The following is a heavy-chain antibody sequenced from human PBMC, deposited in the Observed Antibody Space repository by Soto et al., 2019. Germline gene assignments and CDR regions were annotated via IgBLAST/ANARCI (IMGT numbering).Heavy chain of an antibody. Sequence: SETLSLTCGVSGGTIRSPDWWTWVRQPPGKGLEWIGEIYNDGSANYHPSLESRATISVDRSKNQFSLRLSSVTAADTGKYYCARLVYDSRLNYLYFDHWGQGTLVTVSS. J-gene: IGHJ4*02. CDR1: GGTIRSPDW. CDR3: ARLVYDSRLNYLYFDH. CDR2: IYNDGSA. V-gene: IGHV4-4*02. D-gene: IGHD3-22*01.